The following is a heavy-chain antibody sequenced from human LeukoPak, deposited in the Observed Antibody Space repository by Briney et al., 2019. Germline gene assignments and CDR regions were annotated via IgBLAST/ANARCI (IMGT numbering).Heavy chain of an antibody. CDR2: IYHSGST. D-gene: IGHD5-18*01. CDR1: GYSISSGYY. V-gene: IGHV4-38-2*02. CDR3: ASRLSTTYSYADY. Sequence: PSETLSLTCTVSGYSISSGYYWGWIRQPPGKGLEWIGSIYHSGSTYYNPSLKSRVTISVDTSKNQFSLKLSSVTAADTAVYYCASRLSTTYSYADYWGQGTLVTVSS. J-gene: IGHJ4*02.